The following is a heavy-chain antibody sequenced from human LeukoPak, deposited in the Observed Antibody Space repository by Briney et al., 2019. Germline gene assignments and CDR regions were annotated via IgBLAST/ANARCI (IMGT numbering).Heavy chain of an antibody. V-gene: IGHV3-49*03. Sequence: GGSPRLSCTTSGFTFGDYAMSWFRQAPGKGLEWVGFIRSKANGGTTEYAASVKGRFTISRDDSRSVAHVQMNSLKTDDTAVYYCARYYYGMDVWGHGTTVTVSS. J-gene: IGHJ6*02. CDR2: IRSKANGGTT. CDR3: ARYYYGMDV. CDR1: GFTFGDYA.